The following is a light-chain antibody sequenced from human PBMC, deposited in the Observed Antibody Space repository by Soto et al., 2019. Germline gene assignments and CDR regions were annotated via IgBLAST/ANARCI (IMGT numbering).Light chain of an antibody. J-gene: IGKJ5*01. V-gene: IGKV1-9*01. Sequence: IQLTQSPSSLSASVGDRVTISCRASQDIGNYLAWYQQKPGEAPKLLLYDASTLQGVFPLRFGGSGSGTDFALNISSLQPEDFATYYCQQLNKYPYTFGQAKRREIK. CDR2: DAS. CDR1: QDIGNY. CDR3: QQLNKYPYT.